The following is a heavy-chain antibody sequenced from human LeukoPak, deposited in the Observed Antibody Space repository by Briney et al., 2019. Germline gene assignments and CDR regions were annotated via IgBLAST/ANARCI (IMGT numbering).Heavy chain of an antibody. J-gene: IGHJ6*02. CDR3: ARGWYGNTWRGSMDV. Sequence: PSETLSLTCTVPGGSISSYYWSWIRQSPGKGLEWIGYLYYSGSTNYNPSLKSRVTISVDTSKNQLSLKLSSVTAADTAVYYCARGWYGNTWRGSMDVWGQGTTVTVSS. D-gene: IGHD6-13*01. CDR1: GGSISSYY. CDR2: LYYSGST. V-gene: IGHV4-59*01.